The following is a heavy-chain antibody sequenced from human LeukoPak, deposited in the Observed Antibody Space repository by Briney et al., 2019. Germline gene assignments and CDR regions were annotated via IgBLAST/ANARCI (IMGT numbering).Heavy chain of an antibody. CDR3: VSLPYCSRISCSDYFYGTDV. V-gene: IGHV3-30*09. CDR2: ISHDESKK. J-gene: IGHJ6*02. D-gene: IGHD4-11*01. CDR1: GFSFRSYA. Sequence: GGSLRLSCAASGFSFRSYAMHWVRQAPGKGLEWVAMISHDESKKEYADSVKGRFASSRDNYKNTLYLHMNSLRAEDTAVYYCVSLPYCSRISCSDYFYGTDVWGQATTVIVSS.